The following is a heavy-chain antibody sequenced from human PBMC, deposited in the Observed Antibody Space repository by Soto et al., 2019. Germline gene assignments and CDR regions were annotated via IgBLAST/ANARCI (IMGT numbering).Heavy chain of an antibody. Sequence: GGSLRLSCAASGFTFSSYGMHWVRQAPGKGLEWVAVIWYDGSNKYYADSVKGRFTISRDNSKNTLYLQMNSLRAEDTAVYYCARDLMAPITYNWFDPWGQGTLVTVSS. CDR1: GFTFSSYG. D-gene: IGHD3-10*01. V-gene: IGHV3-33*01. J-gene: IGHJ5*02. CDR2: IWYDGSNK. CDR3: ARDLMAPITYNWFDP.